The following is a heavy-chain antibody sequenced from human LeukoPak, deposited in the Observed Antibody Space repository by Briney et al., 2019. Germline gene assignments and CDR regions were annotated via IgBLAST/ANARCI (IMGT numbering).Heavy chain of an antibody. CDR3: ARGGDYYDSSGYYYLDY. D-gene: IGHD3-22*01. V-gene: IGHV1-46*01. Sequence: ASVKVSCKASGYTFTNYYIHWVRQAPGQGLEWMGIINPSGGSTSYAQKFQGRVTMTRDTSTSTVYMELSSLRSEDTAVYYCARGGDYYDSSGYYYLDYWGQGTLVTVSS. CDR2: INPSGGST. J-gene: IGHJ4*02. CDR1: GYTFTNYY.